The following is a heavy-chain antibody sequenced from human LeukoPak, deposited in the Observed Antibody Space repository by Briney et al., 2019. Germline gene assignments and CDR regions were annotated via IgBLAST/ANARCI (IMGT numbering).Heavy chain of an antibody. J-gene: IGHJ4*02. Sequence: GGSLRLSCAASGFTFSSYSMNWVRQAPGKGLEWVSSISSSSSYIYYADSVKGRFTISRDSAKNSLYLQMNSLRAEDTAVYYCASVPGIAVAGTDYWGQGTLVTVSS. CDR2: ISSSSSYI. V-gene: IGHV3-21*01. CDR1: GFTFSSYS. D-gene: IGHD6-19*01. CDR3: ASVPGIAVAGTDY.